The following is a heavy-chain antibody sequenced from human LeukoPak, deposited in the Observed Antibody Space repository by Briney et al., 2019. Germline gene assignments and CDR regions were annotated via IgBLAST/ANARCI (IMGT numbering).Heavy chain of an antibody. D-gene: IGHD2-15*01. CDR3: ARGDFSGGYCYDY. CDR1: RGSISLYH. V-gene: IGHV4-59*01. CDR2: IYYSGST. J-gene: IGHJ4*02. Sequence: SETLSLTCTVSRGSISLYHWSWIRQPPGKGLEWIGHIYYSGSTNYNPSLKSRVTVSIDTSKNQFSLKLSSVTAADTAVYYCARGDFSGGYCYDYWGQGTLVTVSS.